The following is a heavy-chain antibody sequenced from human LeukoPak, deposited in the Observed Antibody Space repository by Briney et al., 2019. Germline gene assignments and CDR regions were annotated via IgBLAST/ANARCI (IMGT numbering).Heavy chain of an antibody. V-gene: IGHV3-11*01. CDR3: ARSRYYHGSWYIDG. J-gene: IGHJ6*02. CDR1: EFTFSDYQ. Sequence: GGSLRLSCAASEFTFSDYQMNWIRQAPGKGLEWVSYISSSGTVIYYADSVKGRFTISRDNAKNSLYLQMNSLRAEDTAVYYRARSRYYHGSWYIDGWGQGTTVTVSS. D-gene: IGHD3-10*01. CDR2: ISSSGTVI.